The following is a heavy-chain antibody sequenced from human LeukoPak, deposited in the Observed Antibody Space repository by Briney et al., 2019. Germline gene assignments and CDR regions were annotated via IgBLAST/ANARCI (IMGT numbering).Heavy chain of an antibody. CDR1: GFTFSFYN. CDR3: ARDVYEGSGYYHP. V-gene: IGHV3-21*01. D-gene: IGHD3-22*01. Sequence: PGGSLRLSCAASGFTFSFYNMNWVRQAPGKGLEWVSSISSSSSYIYYADSVKGRFTISRDNAKNSLYLQMNSLRAGDTAVYYCARDVYEGSGYYHPWGQGTLVAVSP. J-gene: IGHJ5*02. CDR2: ISSSSSYI.